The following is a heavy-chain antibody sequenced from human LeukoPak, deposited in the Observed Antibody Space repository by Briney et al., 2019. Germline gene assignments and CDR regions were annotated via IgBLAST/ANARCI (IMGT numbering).Heavy chain of an antibody. D-gene: IGHD1-26*01. CDR3: ARRRRGSSKNWFDP. Sequence: PSETLSLTCTVSGGSINGYYWSWIRQSPGKGLESLGYIYYTGSTNYNPSLKSRVTISVDTSKNQFSLKLSSVTAADTAVYYCARRRRGSSKNWFDPWGQGTLVTVSS. V-gene: IGHV4-59*12. CDR1: GGSINGYY. J-gene: IGHJ5*02. CDR2: IYYTGST.